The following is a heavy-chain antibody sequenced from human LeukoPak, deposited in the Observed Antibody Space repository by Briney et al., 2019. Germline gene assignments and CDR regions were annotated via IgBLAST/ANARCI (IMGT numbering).Heavy chain of an antibody. Sequence: SETLSLTCTVSGGSISSSSSYWGWIRQPPGKGLEWIGYIYYSGSTYYNPSLKSRVTISVDTSKNHFSLKLSSVTAADTAVYYCARRDWGSYRFDYWGQGTLVTVSS. CDR1: GGSISSSSSY. J-gene: IGHJ4*02. CDR2: IYYSGST. V-gene: IGHV4-39*02. CDR3: ARRDWGSYRFDY. D-gene: IGHD7-27*01.